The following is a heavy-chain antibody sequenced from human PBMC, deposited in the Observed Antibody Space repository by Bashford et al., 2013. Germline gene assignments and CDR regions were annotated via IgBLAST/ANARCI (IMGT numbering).Heavy chain of an antibody. J-gene: IGHJ6*03. V-gene: IGHV3-33*01. Sequence: GSLRLSCVASGFTSVVMACTGSARLQARGWSGWRLYGMMEVINSMKTPXRAAFTISRDNSKNTLYLQMNSLRAEDTAVYYCARDPQPSELRFLESFKWYMDVWGKGTTVTVSS. D-gene: IGHD3-3*01. CDR3: ARDPQPSELRFLESFKWYMDV. CDR2: YGMMEVI. CDR1: GFTSVVMA.